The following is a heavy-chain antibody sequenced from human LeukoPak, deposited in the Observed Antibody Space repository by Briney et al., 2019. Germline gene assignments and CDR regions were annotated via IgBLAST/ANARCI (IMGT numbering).Heavy chain of an antibody. D-gene: IGHD3-22*01. CDR1: GYTFTSYG. J-gene: IGHJ4*02. CDR2: ISAYNGNT. CDR3: ARDGDYYDSSSTTFDY. V-gene: IGHV1-18*01. Sequence: ASVKVSCKASGYTFTSYGISWVRQAPGQGLEWMGRISAYNGNTNYAQKLQGRVTMTTDTSTSTAYMELRSLRSDDTAVYYCARDGDYYDSSSTTFDYWGQGTLVTVSS.